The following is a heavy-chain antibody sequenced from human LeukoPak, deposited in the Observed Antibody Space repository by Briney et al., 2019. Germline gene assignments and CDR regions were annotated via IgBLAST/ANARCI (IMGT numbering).Heavy chain of an antibody. CDR1: GFTFSSYS. V-gene: IGHV3-48*04. Sequence: PGGSLRLSCAASGFTFSSYSMNWVRQAPGKGLEWVSYISSSSSTIYYADSVKGRFTISRDNAKNSLYLQMNSLRAEDTAVYYCARDDNWNGKGVFDYWGQGTLVTVSS. J-gene: IGHJ4*02. CDR3: ARDDNWNGKGVFDY. CDR2: ISSSSSTI. D-gene: IGHD1-20*01.